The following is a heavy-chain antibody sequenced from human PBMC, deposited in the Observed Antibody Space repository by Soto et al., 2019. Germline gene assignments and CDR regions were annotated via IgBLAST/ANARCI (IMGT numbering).Heavy chain of an antibody. CDR3: AGGNYVWKLDAFDI. CDR2: ISSSSSTI. V-gene: IGHV3-48*01. D-gene: IGHD3-16*01. Sequence: GGSLRLSCAASGFTFSSYSMNWVRQAPGKGLEWVSYISSSSSTIYYADSVKGRFTISRDNAKNSLYLQMNSLRAEDTAVYYCAGGNYVWKLDAFDIWGQGTMVTVSS. CDR1: GFTFSSYS. J-gene: IGHJ3*02.